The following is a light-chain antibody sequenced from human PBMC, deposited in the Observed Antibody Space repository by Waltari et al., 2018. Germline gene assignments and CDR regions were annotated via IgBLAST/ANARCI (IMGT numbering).Light chain of an antibody. CDR3: CSYAGRGTYV. V-gene: IGLV2-23*02. Sequence: QSALTQPASVSGTPGPQITIPCTGTTSNVGNSDLSSCDQHHPGKAPKLLICEVIKRPSGVSSRFSGSKSGSTASLIISGLQPDDEADYYCCSYAGRGTYVFGSGTKVTVL. CDR1: TSNVGNSDL. J-gene: IGLJ1*01. CDR2: EVI.